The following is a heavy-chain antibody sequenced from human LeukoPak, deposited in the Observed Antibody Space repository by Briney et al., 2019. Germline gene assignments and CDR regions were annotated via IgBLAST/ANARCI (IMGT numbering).Heavy chain of an antibody. CDR1: GDSINSLDL. CDR3: AGLVGRYSSGLYYYYFDY. D-gene: IGHD3-22*01. J-gene: IGHJ4*02. Sequence: SETLSLTCIVSGDSINSLDLWSWVRQPPGKGLEWIGEMYLSGTTHSNPSVKSRVTISIDKSKNQFFLNLSSVTAADTAVYYCAGLVGRYSSGLYYYYFDYWGQGTLVTVS. CDR2: MYLSGTT. V-gene: IGHV4-4*02.